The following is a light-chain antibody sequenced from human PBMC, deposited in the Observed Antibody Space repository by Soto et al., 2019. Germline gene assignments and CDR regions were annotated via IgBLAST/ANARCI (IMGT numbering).Light chain of an antibody. J-gene: IGLJ2*01. V-gene: IGLV2-8*01. CDR3: SSYAGYSNLV. CDR1: SSDVGDYNY. Sequence: QSALTQPPSASGAPGQSGTISCTGTSSDVGDYNYVSWYQQHPGKAPKLMIYEVNKRPSGVPDRFSGSKSGNTASLTVSGLQAEDEADYYCSSYAGYSNLVFGGGTKVTVL. CDR2: EVN.